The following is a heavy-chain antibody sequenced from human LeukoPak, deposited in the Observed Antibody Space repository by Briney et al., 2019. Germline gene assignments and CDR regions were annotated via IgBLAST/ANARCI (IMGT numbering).Heavy chain of an antibody. Sequence: SETLSLTCTVSGYSISSGYYWGWIRQSPGRGLEWIGSMYHSGSTYYTPSLKSRVTISVDASKNQFSLKLSSVTAADTAVYCCASWPRIWFGELPFDYWGQGTLVTVSS. CDR1: GYSISSGYY. V-gene: IGHV4-38-2*02. CDR2: MYHSGST. J-gene: IGHJ4*02. CDR3: ASWPRIWFGELPFDY. D-gene: IGHD3-10*01.